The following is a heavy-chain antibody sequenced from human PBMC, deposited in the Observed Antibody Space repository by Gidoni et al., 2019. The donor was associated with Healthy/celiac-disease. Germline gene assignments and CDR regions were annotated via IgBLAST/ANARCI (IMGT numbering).Heavy chain of an antibody. CDR1: GFSLSTSGVG. V-gene: IGHV2-5*01. CDR3: ALERHCSGGSCYSYAFDI. J-gene: IGHJ3*02. Sequence: QITLKESGPTLVKPTQTLTLTCPFSGFSLSTSGVGVGWIRQPPGKALEWLALIYWNDDKRYSPSLKSRLTITKDTSKNQVVLTMTNMDPVDTATYYCALERHCSGGSCYSYAFDIWGQGTMVTVSS. CDR2: IYWNDDK. D-gene: IGHD2-15*01.